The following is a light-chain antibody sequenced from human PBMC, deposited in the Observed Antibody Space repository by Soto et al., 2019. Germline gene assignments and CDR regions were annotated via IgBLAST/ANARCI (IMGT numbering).Light chain of an antibody. Sequence: QSALTQPASVSGSPGQSITISCTGTSSDVGGYNYVSWYQQHPGKAPKLMIYDVSNRPSGVSNRFSGSKSGNTASLTISGLQAEDEADYYGSSYTSSSKGDVVFGRGTKLTVL. J-gene: IGLJ2*01. CDR2: DVS. V-gene: IGLV2-14*01. CDR3: SSYTSSSKGDVV. CDR1: SSDVGGYNY.